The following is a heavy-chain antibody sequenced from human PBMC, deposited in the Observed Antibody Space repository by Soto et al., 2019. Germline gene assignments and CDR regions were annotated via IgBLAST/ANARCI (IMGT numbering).Heavy chain of an antibody. Sequence: ASVKVSCKASGYTFTSYGISWVRQAPGQGLEWMGWISAYNGNTNNAQKLQGRVTMTTDTSTSTAYMELRSLRSDDTAVYYCARGVVVGPRFYYYGMDVWGQGTTVTVSS. CDR3: ARGVVVGPRFYYYGMDV. D-gene: IGHD2-15*01. V-gene: IGHV1-18*01. CDR1: GYTFTSYG. CDR2: ISAYNGNT. J-gene: IGHJ6*02.